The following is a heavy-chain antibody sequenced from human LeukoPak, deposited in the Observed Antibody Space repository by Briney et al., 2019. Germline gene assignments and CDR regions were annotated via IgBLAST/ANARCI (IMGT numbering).Heavy chain of an antibody. Sequence: ASVKVSCKASGSTFTGYYMHWVRQAPGQGLKWMGWINPNSGGTNYAQKFQGRVTMTRDTSISTAYMELSRLRSDDTAVYYCARGTSSGWADDAFDIWGQGTMVTVSS. J-gene: IGHJ3*02. CDR1: GSTFTGYY. CDR3: ARGTSSGWADDAFDI. V-gene: IGHV1-2*02. CDR2: INPNSGGT. D-gene: IGHD6-19*01.